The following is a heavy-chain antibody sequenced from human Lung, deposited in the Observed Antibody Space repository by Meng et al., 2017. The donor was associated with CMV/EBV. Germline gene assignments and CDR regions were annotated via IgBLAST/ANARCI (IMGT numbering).Heavy chain of an antibody. D-gene: IGHD6-19*01. CDR2: IYHSGST. CDR1: GGAISSSNW. J-gene: IGHJ4*02. Sequence: QVHRQEQVPELVQPSGTLSPTWAVSGGAISSSNWWSWVRQPPGKGLEWIGEIYHSGSTNYNPSLKSRVTISVDKSKNQFSLKLSSVTAADTAVYYCASFPPPGKQWLVTDYWGQGTLVTVSS. V-gene: IGHV4-4*02. CDR3: ASFPPPGKQWLVTDY.